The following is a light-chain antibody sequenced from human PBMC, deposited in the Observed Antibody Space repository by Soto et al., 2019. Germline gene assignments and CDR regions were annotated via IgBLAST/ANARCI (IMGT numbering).Light chain of an antibody. V-gene: IGKV1-17*01. CDR1: QGIRND. CDR3: QQQNASPGP. CDR2: AAS. J-gene: IGKJ1*01. Sequence: DIQMTQSPSSLSASVGDRVTITCRASQGIRNDLGWYQQKPGKAPKRLLYAASSLHSGVPSRFSGSGSGTDSPLTTPPLQPKVFETYYCQQQNASPGPCGKGTKGKIK.